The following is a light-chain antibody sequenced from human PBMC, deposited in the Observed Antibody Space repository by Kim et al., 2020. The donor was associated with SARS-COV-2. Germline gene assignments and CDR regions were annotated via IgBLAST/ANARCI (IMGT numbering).Light chain of an antibody. CDR1: QDISNY. J-gene: IGKJ1*01. CDR3: QRYNSAPWT. V-gene: IGKV1-27*01. Sequence: SASVGDRVTITCRASQDISNYLAWFQHKPGKAPKLLIYGASALHSEAPSRFSGSRSGTDFTLTISSLQPEDVGTFYCQRYNSAPWTFGQGTKLEI. CDR2: GAS.